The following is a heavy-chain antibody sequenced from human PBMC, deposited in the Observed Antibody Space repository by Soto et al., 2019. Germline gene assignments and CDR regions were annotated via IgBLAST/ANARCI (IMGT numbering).Heavy chain of an antibody. CDR2: ISPDKGKT. CDR3: ARDPTRITAGGGIMVVGWFDP. D-gene: IGHD3-16*02. J-gene: IGHJ5*02. Sequence: QVQLVQSGPEVKETGASVKISCEVSGYTFTSSGITWVRQAPGQGLEWMGWISPDKGKTNYAQSFRDSVTISADTATSTAYMELRSLRSDDTAVYYCARDPTRITAGGGIMVVGWFDPWGQGTLVTVSS. V-gene: IGHV1-18*01. CDR1: GYTFTSSG.